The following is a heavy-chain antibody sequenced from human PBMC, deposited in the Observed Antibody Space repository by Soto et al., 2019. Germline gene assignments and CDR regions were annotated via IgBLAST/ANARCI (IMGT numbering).Heavy chain of an antibody. V-gene: IGHV3-23*01. Sequence: EVQLLESGGGLVQPGGSLRRSCTASGFTFSNYAMSWVRQAPGKGLEWGSAITRTDSTYYADSVKGRFTISRDNSRNTLYLQMNSLGAEDAALYYCAKALVGEVGATDYWGQGTLVTVSS. D-gene: IGHD1-26*01. CDR1: GFTFSNYA. J-gene: IGHJ4*02. CDR2: ITRTDST. CDR3: AKALVGEVGATDY.